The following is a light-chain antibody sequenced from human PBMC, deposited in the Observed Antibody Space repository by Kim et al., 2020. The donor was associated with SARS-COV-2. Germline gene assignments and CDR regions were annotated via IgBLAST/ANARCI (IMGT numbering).Light chain of an antibody. CDR2: VERSSSY. Sequence: VQTAYPLISATSGYIIQWHPQKLETAPRSLMKVERSSSYSTGDGFPDRFSGSSSGADRYLTISSLQSEDEADYYCETWESNTHRVFGGGTQLTVL. CDR3: ETWESNTHRV. J-gene: IGLJ3*02. CDR1: SATSGYI. V-gene: IGLV4-60*03.